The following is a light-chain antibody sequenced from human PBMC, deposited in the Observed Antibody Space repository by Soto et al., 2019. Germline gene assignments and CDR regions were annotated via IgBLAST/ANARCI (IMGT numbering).Light chain of an antibody. CDR3: SAYTTSNTLI. J-gene: IGLJ1*01. CDR1: SSDVGGYDY. CDR2: EVN. V-gene: IGLV2-14*01. Sequence: QSALAQPASVSGSPGQSVTISCTGTSSDVGGYDYVSWYQQHPGTAPKLILYEVNNRPSGVSNRFSGSKSGNTASLIISGPQTEDEANYYCSAYTTSNTLIFGTGTKVTVL.